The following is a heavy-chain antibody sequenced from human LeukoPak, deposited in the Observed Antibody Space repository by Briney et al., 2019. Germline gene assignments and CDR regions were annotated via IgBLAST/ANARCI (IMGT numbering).Heavy chain of an antibody. CDR1: GFTFSSYE. J-gene: IGHJ4*02. CDR2: ISSSGSTI. CDR3: ARRSSSGNYFDY. D-gene: IGHD6-6*01. Sequence: PGGSLRLSCAASGFTFSSYEMNWVRQAPGKGLEWVSYISSSGSTIYYADSVKGRFTISRDNAKNSLCLQMNSLRAEDTAVYYCARRSSSGNYFDYWGQGNLVTVSS. V-gene: IGHV3-48*03.